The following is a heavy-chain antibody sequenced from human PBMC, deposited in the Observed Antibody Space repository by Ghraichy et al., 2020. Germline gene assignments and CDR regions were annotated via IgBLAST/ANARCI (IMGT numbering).Heavy chain of an antibody. CDR3: ARDGPAAIGLNNWFDP. CDR2: IYYSGST. V-gene: IGHV4-61*01. Sequence: SETLSLTCTVSGGSVSSGSYYWSWIRQPPGKGLEWIGYIYYSGSTNYNPSLKSRVNISVDMSKNQFSLKLSSVTAADTAVYYCARDGPAAIGLNNWFDPWGQGTLVTVSS. CDR1: GGSVSSGSYY. J-gene: IGHJ5*02. D-gene: IGHD2-2*01.